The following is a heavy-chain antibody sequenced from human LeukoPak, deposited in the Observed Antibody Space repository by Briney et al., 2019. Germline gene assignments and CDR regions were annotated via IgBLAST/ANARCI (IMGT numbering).Heavy chain of an antibody. D-gene: IGHD6-13*01. CDR1: GYTLTELS. J-gene: IGHJ4*02. CDR2: FDPEDGET. V-gene: IGHV1-24*01. CDR3: ATVSIQQSPPLFDY. Sequence: ASVKVSCKVSGYTLTELSMHWVRQAPGKGLEWMGGFDPEDGETIYAQKFQGRVTMTEDTSTDTAYMELSSLRSEDTAVYYCATVSIQQSPPLFDYWGQGTLVTVSS.